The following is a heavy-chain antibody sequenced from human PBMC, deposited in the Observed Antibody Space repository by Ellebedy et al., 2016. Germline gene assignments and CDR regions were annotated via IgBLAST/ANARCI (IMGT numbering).Heavy chain of an antibody. D-gene: IGHD3-3*01. Sequence: SETLSLTCTVSGGSISSYYWSWIRQPPGKGLEWIGHIYNSGSTNYNPSLKSRVTISVDTSKNQFSLKLSSVTAADTAVYYCARHVEMEWLLSPVYGMDVWGQGTTVTVSS. J-gene: IGHJ6*02. CDR2: IYNSGST. V-gene: IGHV4-59*08. CDR1: GGSISSYY. CDR3: ARHVEMEWLLSPVYGMDV.